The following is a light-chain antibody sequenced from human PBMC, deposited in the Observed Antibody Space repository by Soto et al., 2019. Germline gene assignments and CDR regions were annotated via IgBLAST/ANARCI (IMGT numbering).Light chain of an antibody. CDR1: QSVSSTY. V-gene: IGKV3-20*01. Sequence: EIVLTQSPDTLSLFPGERATLSCRAGQSVSSTYLAWYQQKLGQAPRLLIFGASSRATGIPDRFSGSGSGTDFTLTISRLEPEDFAVYYCQQYGSSRWTFGQGTKVEIK. CDR2: GAS. J-gene: IGKJ1*01. CDR3: QQYGSSRWT.